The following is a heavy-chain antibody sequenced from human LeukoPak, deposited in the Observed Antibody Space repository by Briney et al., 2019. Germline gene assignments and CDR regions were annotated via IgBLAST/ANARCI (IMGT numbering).Heavy chain of an antibody. CDR2: ISERGGST. CDR1: GISLSNYA. J-gene: IGHJ4*02. D-gene: IGHD3-10*01. CDR3: AKRGVVIRGILVIGYHQEAYHYDF. Sequence: GGSLRLSCVVSGISLSNYAMTWVRQAPGKGLEWVSYISERGGSTTYADSVKGRFTISRDTSLNTLYLQMNNLRGENTAVYFCAKRGVVIRGILVIGYHQEAYHYDFWGQGVLVTVSS. V-gene: IGHV3-23*01.